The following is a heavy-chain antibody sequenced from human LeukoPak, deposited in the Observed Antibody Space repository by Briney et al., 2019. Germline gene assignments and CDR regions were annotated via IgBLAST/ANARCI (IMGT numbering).Heavy chain of an antibody. V-gene: IGHV4-34*01. D-gene: IGHD3-16*01. CDR3: ARWGSSYAFDI. CDR2: INHSGST. CDR1: GGSFSGYY. J-gene: IGHJ3*02. Sequence: SETLSLTRAVYGGSFSGYYWSWIRQPPGKGLEWIGEINHSGSTNYNPSLKSRVTISVDTSKNQFSLKLSSVTAADTAVYYCARWGSSYAFDIWGQGTMVTVSS.